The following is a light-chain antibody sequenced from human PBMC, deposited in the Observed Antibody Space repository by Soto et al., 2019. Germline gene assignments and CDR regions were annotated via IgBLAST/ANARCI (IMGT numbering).Light chain of an antibody. J-gene: IGKJ1*01. CDR1: QSVSSSY. CDR3: QQYGSLPRT. Sequence: EIVLTQSPGTLSLSPGERATLSCRASQSVSSSYLAWYQQKPGQAPRLLIYGASSRATGIPDRFSGSGSGTDFTITISRLEPEDFAVYYCQQYGSLPRTFGQGTEVEIK. CDR2: GAS. V-gene: IGKV3-20*01.